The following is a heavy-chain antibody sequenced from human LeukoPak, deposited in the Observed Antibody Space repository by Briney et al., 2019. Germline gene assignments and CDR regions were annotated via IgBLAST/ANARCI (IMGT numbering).Heavy chain of an antibody. Sequence: GGSLRLSCVASGFTFSTYGMNWVRQAPGKGLEWVSSISSSSSYIYYADSVKGRFTISRDNAKNSLYLQMNSLRAEDTAVYYCARDFRGLNDAFDIWGQGTMVTVSS. D-gene: IGHD3-10*01. CDR1: GFTFSTYG. V-gene: IGHV3-21*01. CDR3: ARDFRGLNDAFDI. J-gene: IGHJ3*02. CDR2: ISSSSSYI.